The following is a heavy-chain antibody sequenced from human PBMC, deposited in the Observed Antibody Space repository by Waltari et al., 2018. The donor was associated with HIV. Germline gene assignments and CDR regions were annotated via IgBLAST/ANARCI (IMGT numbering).Heavy chain of an antibody. Sequence: QVHLVQSGAELRKPGASVTVSCKASGYNFTNHGITWGRQAPGQGLEWMGWISGYNGDTKYAQKVRGRVTMTTDTSTSTAYLEMGSLRFDDTAVYYCARDHYYGSSGYYSDYWGQGTLVTVSS. CDR2: ISGYNGDT. J-gene: IGHJ4*02. D-gene: IGHD3-22*01. CDR1: GYNFTNHG. CDR3: ARDHYYGSSGYYSDY. V-gene: IGHV1-18*01.